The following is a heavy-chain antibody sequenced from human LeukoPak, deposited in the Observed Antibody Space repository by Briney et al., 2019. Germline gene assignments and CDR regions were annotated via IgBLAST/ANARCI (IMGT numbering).Heavy chain of an antibody. Sequence: SETLPLTCAVYGGSFSGYYWSWIRQSPGKGLEWIGEINHSGSTNYKSSLKSRVTISVDTSKNQFSLKLSSVTAADTAVYYCARGRLDGSGSYSGYFQHWGQGTLVTVSS. CDR3: ARGRLDGSGSYSGYFQH. CDR2: INHSGST. CDR1: GGSFSGYY. J-gene: IGHJ1*01. D-gene: IGHD3-10*01. V-gene: IGHV4-34*01.